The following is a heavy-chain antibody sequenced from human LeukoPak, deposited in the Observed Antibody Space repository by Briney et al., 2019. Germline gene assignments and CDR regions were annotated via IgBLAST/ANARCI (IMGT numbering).Heavy chain of an antibody. CDR3: ASSPTYCGGDCYAPLYY. CDR1: GGSFSAYY. D-gene: IGHD2-21*02. J-gene: IGHJ4*02. Sequence: PSETLSLTCAVYGGSFSAYYWSWIRQPPGKGLEWIGEINHSGSTNYNPFLKSRVTISVDTSKNQFSLKLSSVTAADTAVYYCASSPTYCGGDCYAPLYYWGQGTLVTVSS. CDR2: INHSGST. V-gene: IGHV4-34*01.